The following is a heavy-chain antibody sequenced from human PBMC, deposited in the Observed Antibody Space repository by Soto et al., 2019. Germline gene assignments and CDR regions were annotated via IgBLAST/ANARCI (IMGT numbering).Heavy chain of an antibody. CDR1: GYTLTELS. J-gene: IGHJ4*02. CDR3: ATAGGVGGVRFLEWLLFY. D-gene: IGHD3-3*01. Sequence: ASVKVSCKVSGYTLTELSMHWVRQAPGKGLEWMGGFDPEDGETIYAQKFQGRVTMTEDTSTDTAYMELSSLRSEDTAVYYCATAGGVGGVRFLEWLLFYWGQGTLVTVSS. CDR2: FDPEDGET. V-gene: IGHV1-24*01.